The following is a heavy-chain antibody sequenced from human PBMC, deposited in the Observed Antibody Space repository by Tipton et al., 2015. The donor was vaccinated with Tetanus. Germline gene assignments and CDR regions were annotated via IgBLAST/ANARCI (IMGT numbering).Heavy chain of an antibody. J-gene: IGHJ5*02. Sequence: LRLSCTVSGASFSSGDYYWSWIHKPPGKDLEWIGYIYRTGTTYYNPSLKGRVTISMDRSNTQFSLRLDSLTAADTAVYYCARQAENWFDPWGQGTLVTVSS. CDR2: IYRTGTT. CDR1: GASFSSGDYY. V-gene: IGHV4-30-4*01. CDR3: ARQAENWFDP.